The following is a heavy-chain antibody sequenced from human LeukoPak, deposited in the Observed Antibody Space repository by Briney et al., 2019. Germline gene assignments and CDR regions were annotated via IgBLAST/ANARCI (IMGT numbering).Heavy chain of an antibody. CDR2: ISSSSSYI. V-gene: IGHV3-21*01. D-gene: IGHD3-10*01. J-gene: IGHJ4*02. CDR3: PKDRSTGGYYGSGRSFDY. Sequence: PGGSLRLSCAASGFTFSSYSMNWVRQAPGKGLEWVSSISSSSSYIYYADSVKGRFTISRDNAKNSLYLQMNSLRPEDTAIYYCPKDRSTGGYYGSGRSFDYWGQGTLVIVSS. CDR1: GFTFSSYS.